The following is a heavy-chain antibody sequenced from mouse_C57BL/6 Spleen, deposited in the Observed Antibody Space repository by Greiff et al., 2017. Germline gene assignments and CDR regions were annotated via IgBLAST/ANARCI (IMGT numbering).Heavy chain of an antibody. J-gene: IGHJ2*01. V-gene: IGHV1-26*01. CDR2: INPNNGGT. CDR1: GYTFTDYY. CDR3: ARVGEIRGYYFDY. D-gene: IGHD1-1*01. Sequence: VQLQQSGPELVKPGASVKISCKASGYTFTDYYMNWVKQSHGKSLEWIGDINPNNGGTSYNQKFKGKATLTVDKSSSTAYMELRSLTSEDSAVYYCARVGEIRGYYFDYWGQGTTLTVSS.